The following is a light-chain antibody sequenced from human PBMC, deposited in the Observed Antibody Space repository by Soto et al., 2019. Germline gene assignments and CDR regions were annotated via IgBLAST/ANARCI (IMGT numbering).Light chain of an antibody. CDR2: KAS. CDR1: QSVYNW. V-gene: IGKV1-5*03. Sequence: DIQMTQSPSTLSASVVDRVTITCRASQSVYNWLAWYQQKPGKAPKLLIYKASNLESGVPSRFSGSGSGTEFTLTISSLQPDDFATYYCQQYNSHSPLTFGGGTKVDIK. CDR3: QQYNSHSPLT. J-gene: IGKJ4*01.